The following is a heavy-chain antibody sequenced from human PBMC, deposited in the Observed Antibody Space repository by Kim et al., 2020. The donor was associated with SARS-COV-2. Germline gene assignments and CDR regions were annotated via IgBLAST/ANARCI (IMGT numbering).Heavy chain of an antibody. V-gene: IGHV3-49*03. CDR1: GFTFGDYA. CDR3: TKQPPSKKYDSSGYYHYEASDRAFDI. J-gene: IGHJ3*02. CDR2: IRSKAYGGTR. D-gene: IGHD3-22*01. Sequence: GGSLRLSCTASGFTFGDYAMSWFRQAPGKGLEWVGFIRSKAYGGTREYAASVKGRFTISRDDSKSIAYLQMNSLKTEDTAVYYCTKQPPSKKYDSSGYYHYEASDRAFDIWGQGTMVTVSS.